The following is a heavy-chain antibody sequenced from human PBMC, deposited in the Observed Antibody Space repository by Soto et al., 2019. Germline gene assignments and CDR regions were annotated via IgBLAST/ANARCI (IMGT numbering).Heavy chain of an antibody. D-gene: IGHD2-2*02. CDR1: GGSISSSSYY. Sequence: QLQLQESGPGLVKPSETLSLTCTVSGGSISSSSYYWGWIRQPPGKGLEWIGSIYYSGSTYYNPSLKSRVTISVDTSKNQFSLKLSSVTAADTAVYYCARNTETPNDAFDIWGQGTMVTVSS. CDR2: IYYSGST. J-gene: IGHJ3*02. V-gene: IGHV4-39*01. CDR3: ARNTETPNDAFDI.